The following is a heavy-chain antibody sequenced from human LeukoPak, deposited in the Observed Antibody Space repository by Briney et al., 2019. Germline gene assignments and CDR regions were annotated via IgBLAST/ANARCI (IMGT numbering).Heavy chain of an antibody. V-gene: IGHV3-23*01. J-gene: IGHJ4*02. CDR3: AKGYYYDSSPNFDY. Sequence: PGGSLRLSCAASGFTFSSYATSWVRQAPGKGLEWVSAISGSGGSTYYADSVKGRFTISRDNSKNTLYLQMSSLRAEDTAVYYCAKGYYYDSSPNFDYWGQGTLVTVSS. CDR1: GFTFSSYA. CDR2: ISGSGGST. D-gene: IGHD3-22*01.